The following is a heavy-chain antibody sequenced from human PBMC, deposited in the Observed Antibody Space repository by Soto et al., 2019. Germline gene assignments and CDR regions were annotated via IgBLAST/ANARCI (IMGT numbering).Heavy chain of an antibody. J-gene: IGHJ1*01. CDR1: GGSFSGYY. Sequence: QVQLQQWGAGLLKPSETLSLTCAVYGGSFSGYYWSWIRQPPGKGLEWIGEINHSGNTNYNPSLKRRVTISVDTSKNQFSLKLSSVTAADTAVYYCARPPGTYYYDSSGAEYFQHWGQGTLVTVSS. CDR3: ARPPGTYYYDSSGAEYFQH. V-gene: IGHV4-34*01. CDR2: INHSGNT. D-gene: IGHD3-22*01.